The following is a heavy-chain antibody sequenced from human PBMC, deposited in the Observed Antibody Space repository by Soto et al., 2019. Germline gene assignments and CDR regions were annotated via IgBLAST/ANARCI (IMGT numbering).Heavy chain of an antibody. CDR1: GFTFSSYA. CDR2: ISYDGSNK. J-gene: IGHJ6*02. Sequence: LRLSCAASGFTFSSYAMHWVRQAPGKGLEWVAVISYDGSNKYYADSVKGRFTISRDNSKNTLYLQMNSLRAEDTAVYYCARDGYNSDYYYGMDVWGQGTTVTVSS. D-gene: IGHD5-12*01. V-gene: IGHV3-30-3*01. CDR3: ARDGYNSDYYYGMDV.